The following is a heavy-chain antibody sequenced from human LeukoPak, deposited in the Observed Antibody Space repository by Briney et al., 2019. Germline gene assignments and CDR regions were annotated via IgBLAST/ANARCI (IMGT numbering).Heavy chain of an antibody. CDR2: ISGSGSST. D-gene: IGHD1-1*01. CDR1: GFTFSTNA. V-gene: IGHV3-23*01. Sequence: PGGSLRLSCAASGFTFSTNAMIWVRQARGKGLEWVSTISGSGSSTNYADSVKGRFTISRDNSKNTLYLHMNSLRAEDTAIYYCAKDRWKQYYFDYWGQGTLVTVPS. CDR3: AKDRWKQYYFDY. J-gene: IGHJ4*02.